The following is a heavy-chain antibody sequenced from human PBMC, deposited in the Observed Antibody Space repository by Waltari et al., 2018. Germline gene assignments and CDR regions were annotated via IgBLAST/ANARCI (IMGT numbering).Heavy chain of an antibody. V-gene: IGHV3-30*02. D-gene: IGHD3-16*01. CDR3: AKDSGGYFSYYSMDV. CDR2: IRYDESNN. CDR1: GFTFSRYG. Sequence: QAQLVESGGGVVQPGGSQRLSCAASGFTFSRYGMHWVRQATGKGLGWVAFIRYDESNNYMADSVKGRFTISRDNSKSTLFLQMNSLRTEDTAIYYCAKDSGGYFSYYSMDVWGKGTTVTVSS. J-gene: IGHJ6*03.